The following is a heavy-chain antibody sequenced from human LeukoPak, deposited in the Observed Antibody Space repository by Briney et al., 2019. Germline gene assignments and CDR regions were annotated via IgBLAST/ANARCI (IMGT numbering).Heavy chain of an antibody. Sequence: ASVKVSCKASGYTFTSYAMHWVRQAPGQRLEWMGWINAGNGNTKYSQKFQGRVTITRDTSASTAYMELSRLRSDGTAVYYCARGLRFLEWSVDYWGQGTLVTVSS. CDR1: GYTFTSYA. CDR2: INAGNGNT. V-gene: IGHV1-3*01. D-gene: IGHD3-3*01. CDR3: ARGLRFLEWSVDY. J-gene: IGHJ4*02.